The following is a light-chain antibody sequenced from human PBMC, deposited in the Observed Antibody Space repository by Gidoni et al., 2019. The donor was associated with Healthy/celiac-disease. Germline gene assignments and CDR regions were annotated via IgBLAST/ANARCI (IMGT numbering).Light chain of an antibody. CDR1: QSVRSSY. CDR3: QQYGWE. Sequence: EIVLTQSPGTLSLCPGERATLACRASQSVRSSYLAWYQQKPGQAPRLLIYGSSSRATGIPDRFSCSGSGTDFTLTISRLEPEDFAVYYCQQYGWEFGPGTKVDIK. V-gene: IGKV3-20*01. J-gene: IGKJ3*01. CDR2: GSS.